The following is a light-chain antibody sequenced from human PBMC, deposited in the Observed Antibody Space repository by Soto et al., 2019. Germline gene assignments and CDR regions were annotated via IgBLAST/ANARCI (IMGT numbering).Light chain of an antibody. V-gene: IGLV2-14*01. CDR2: DVS. CDR3: SSYTSSSTPLYV. CDR1: SSDVGGYNY. J-gene: IGLJ1*01. Sequence: QSVLTQPASVSGSPGQSITISCTGTSSDVGGYNYVSWYQQHPGKAPKLMIYDVSNRPSGVSNRFSGSKSGNKASLTISVLQAEDEADYYCSSYTSSSTPLYVFGTGTKVTVL.